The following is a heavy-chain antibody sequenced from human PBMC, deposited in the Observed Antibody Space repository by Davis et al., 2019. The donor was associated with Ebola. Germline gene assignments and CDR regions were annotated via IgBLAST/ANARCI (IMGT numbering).Heavy chain of an antibody. D-gene: IGHD5-12*01. CDR1: GFTFSSYS. CDR3: ARVHLVATIARGLDYYYYYMDV. CDR2: ISSSSSYI. Sequence: GESLKISCAASGFTFSSYSMNWVRQAPGKGLEWVSSISSSSSYIYYADSVKGRFTISRDNSKNTLYLQMNSLRAEDTAVYYCARVHLVATIARGLDYYYYYMDVWGKGTTVTVSS. J-gene: IGHJ6*03. V-gene: IGHV3-21*01.